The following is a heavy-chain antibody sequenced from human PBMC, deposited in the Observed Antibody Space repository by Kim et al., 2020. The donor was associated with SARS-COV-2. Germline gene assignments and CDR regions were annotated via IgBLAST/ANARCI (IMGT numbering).Heavy chain of an antibody. CDR1: GFTFSSYA. D-gene: IGHD3-22*01. CDR3: AKDDSHDSVGGYFDY. CDR2: ISGNSDTT. J-gene: IGHJ4*02. V-gene: IGHV3-23*01. Sequence: GGSLRLSCAASGFTFSSYAMGWVRQAPGKGLEWVSVISGNSDTTYYADSVKGRFTISRDTSKSTLYLQMNSLRAEDTAVYYCAKDDSHDSVGGYFDYWGQGTLVTVSS.